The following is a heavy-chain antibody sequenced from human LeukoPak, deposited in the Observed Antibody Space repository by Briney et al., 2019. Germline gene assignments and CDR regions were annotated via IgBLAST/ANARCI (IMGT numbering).Heavy chain of an antibody. D-gene: IGHD1-26*01. Sequence: ASLKDSCKASGYTFTSYYVHWLRQAPGQGLEHVVWIKPRSGAAFSAQKFLGRVTLTRDTSIGTAYMELCSLRSDATALFYCVTHGGRRVAFENWGQGTKVNGSS. V-gene: IGHV1-2*02. CDR3: VTHGGRRVAFEN. CDR1: GYTFTSYY. J-gene: IGHJ3*02. CDR2: IKPRSGAA.